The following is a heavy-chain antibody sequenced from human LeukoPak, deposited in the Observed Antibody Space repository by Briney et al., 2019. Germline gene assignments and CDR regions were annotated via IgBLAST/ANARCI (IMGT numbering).Heavy chain of an antibody. CDR2: INHSGST. Sequence: SETLPLTCAVYGGSFSGYYWSWIRQPPGNGLEWIGEINHSGSTNYNPSLKSRVTISVDTSKNQFSLKLSSVTAADTAVYYCARVLGAFDIWGQGTMVTVSS. CDR1: GGSFSGYY. J-gene: IGHJ3*02. D-gene: IGHD1-1*01. CDR3: ARVLGAFDI. V-gene: IGHV4-34*01.